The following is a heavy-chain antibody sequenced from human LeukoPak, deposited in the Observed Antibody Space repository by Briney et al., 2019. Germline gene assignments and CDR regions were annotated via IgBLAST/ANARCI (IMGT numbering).Heavy chain of an antibody. CDR1: GGSISSYY. CDR3: ARGVRADIVVVPAAPYFDY. V-gene: IGHV4-59*12. Sequence: KSSETLSLTCTVSGGSISSYYWSWIRQPPGKGLEWIGYIYYSGSTNYNPSLKSRVTISVDTSKNQFSLKLSSVTAADTAVYYCARGVRADIVVVPAAPYFDYWGQGTLVTVSS. CDR2: IYYSGST. D-gene: IGHD2-2*01. J-gene: IGHJ4*02.